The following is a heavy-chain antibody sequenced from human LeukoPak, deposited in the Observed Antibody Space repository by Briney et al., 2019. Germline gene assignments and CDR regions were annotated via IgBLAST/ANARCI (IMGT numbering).Heavy chain of an antibody. D-gene: IGHD3-9*01. J-gene: IGHJ4*02. V-gene: IGHV4-31*03. Sequence: SETLSLTCTVSGGSISSGGYYWSWIRQHPGKGLEWIGYIYYSGSTYYNPSLQSRVTISVDTSKNQFSLKLSSVTAADTAVYYCAGRNYYDISLVDYWGQGTLVTVSS. CDR2: IYYSGST. CDR3: AGRNYYDISLVDY. CDR1: GGSISSGGYY.